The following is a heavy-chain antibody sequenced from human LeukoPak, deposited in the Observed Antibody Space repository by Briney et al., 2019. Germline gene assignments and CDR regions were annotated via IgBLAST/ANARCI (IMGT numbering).Heavy chain of an antibody. CDR3: ARDEMVRGVPFDY. J-gene: IGHJ4*02. CDR1: GFTFSSYS. Sequence: PGGSLRLSCAVSGFTFSSYSMNWVRQAPGKGLEWVSSISSSSSYIYYADSVKGRFTISRDNAKNSLYLQMNSLRAEGTAVYYCARDEMVRGVPFDYWGQGTLVTVSS. V-gene: IGHV3-21*01. D-gene: IGHD3-10*01. CDR2: ISSSSSYI.